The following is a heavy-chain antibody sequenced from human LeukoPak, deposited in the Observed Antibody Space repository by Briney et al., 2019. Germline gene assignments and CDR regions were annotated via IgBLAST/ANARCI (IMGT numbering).Heavy chain of an antibody. D-gene: IGHD4-17*01. CDR3: ARDHDYGDYEYYFDY. V-gene: IGHV4-34*01. CDR1: GGSFSGYY. CDR2: INHSGST. J-gene: IGHJ4*02. Sequence: PSETLSLTCAVYGGSFSGYYWSWIRQPPGKGLEWIGEINHSGSTNYNPSLKSRVTISVDTSKNQFSLKLSSVTAADTAVYYCARDHDYGDYEYYFDYWGQGTLVTVSS.